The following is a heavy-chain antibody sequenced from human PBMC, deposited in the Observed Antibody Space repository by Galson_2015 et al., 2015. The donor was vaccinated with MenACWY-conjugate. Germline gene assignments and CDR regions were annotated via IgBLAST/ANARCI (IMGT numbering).Heavy chain of an antibody. CDR2: IIPILGIA. CDR3: ARGFSSSGGMDV. J-gene: IGHJ6*02. D-gene: IGHD6-6*01. V-gene: IGHV1-69*04. CDR1: GGTFSSYA. Sequence: SVKVSCKASGGTFSSYAISWVRQAPGQGLEWMGRIIPILGIANYAQEFQGRVTITADKSTSTAYMELSSLRSEDTAVYYCARGFSSSGGMDVWGQGTTVTVSS.